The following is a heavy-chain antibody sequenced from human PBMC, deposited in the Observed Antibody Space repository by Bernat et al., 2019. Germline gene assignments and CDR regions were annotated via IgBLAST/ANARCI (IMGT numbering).Heavy chain of an antibody. CDR1: GFTFSSYA. Sequence: VQLVESGGGLVQPGGSLRLSCAASGFTFSSYAMSWVRQAPGKGLEWVAVIWYDGSNKYYADSVKSRFTISRDNSKNTLYLQMNSLRAEDTAVYYCARAVDGSGNLDYYMDVWGKGTTVTVSS. D-gene: IGHD3-10*01. V-gene: IGHV3-33*08. J-gene: IGHJ6*03. CDR3: ARAVDGSGNLDYYMDV. CDR2: IWYDGSNK.